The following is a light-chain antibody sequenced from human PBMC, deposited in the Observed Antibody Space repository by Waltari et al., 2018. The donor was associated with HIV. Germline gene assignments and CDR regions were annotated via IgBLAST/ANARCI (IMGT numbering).Light chain of an antibody. J-gene: IGLJ2*01. CDR2: KVD. V-gene: IGLV2-14*01. Sequence: SGLTQPASLSGFPGQSLTISCTGAAPDFGLYHFISWYQQSPGKVPKVILSKVDRRASGISHRFSGSKAGNTASLTISGLQTEDEAVYYCASYTANDTVIFAGGTTVTVL. CDR1: APDFGLYHF. CDR3: ASYTANDTVI.